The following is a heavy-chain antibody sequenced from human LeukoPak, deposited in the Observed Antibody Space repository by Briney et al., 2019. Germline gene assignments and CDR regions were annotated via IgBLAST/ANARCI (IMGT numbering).Heavy chain of an antibody. CDR3: ARAHPDGDYRSMGIDY. D-gene: IGHD4-17*01. J-gene: IGHJ4*02. V-gene: IGHV4-34*01. Sequence: SETLSLTCAVYGGSFSGYYWSWIRQPPGKGLEWIGEINHSGSTNYNPSLKSRVTISVDTSKNQFSLKLSSVTAADTAVYYCARAHPDGDYRSMGIDYWGQGTLVTVSS. CDR1: GGSFSGYY. CDR2: INHSGST.